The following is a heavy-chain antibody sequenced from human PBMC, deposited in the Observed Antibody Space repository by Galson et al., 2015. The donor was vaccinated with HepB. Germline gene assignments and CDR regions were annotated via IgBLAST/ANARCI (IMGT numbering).Heavy chain of an antibody. Sequence: SVKVSCKASGYTFTSFALHWVRQAPGQRLEWMGWINPANGNTKSPQKFQGRLTITRDTSASTTYMELSSLRSEDTALYYCARQTDYCSGGACYTRSFGSWGQGTLVTVSS. D-gene: IGHD2-15*01. CDR2: INPANGNT. CDR3: ARQTDYCSGGACYTRSFGS. J-gene: IGHJ4*02. CDR1: GYTFTSFA. V-gene: IGHV1-3*01.